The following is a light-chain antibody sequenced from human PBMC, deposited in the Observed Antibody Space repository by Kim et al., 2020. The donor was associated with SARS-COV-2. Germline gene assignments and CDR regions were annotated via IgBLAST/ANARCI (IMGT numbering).Light chain of an antibody. CDR3: NSRDSSGNHLGV. V-gene: IGLV3-19*01. CDR1: SLRNYY. Sequence: LGQTVRITCQGDSLRNYYASLYQQKPGQAPVLVIYGKNNRPSGIPDRFSGSSSGNTASLTITGAQAEDEAAYYCNSRDSSGNHLGVFGTGTKVTVL. CDR2: GKN. J-gene: IGLJ1*01.